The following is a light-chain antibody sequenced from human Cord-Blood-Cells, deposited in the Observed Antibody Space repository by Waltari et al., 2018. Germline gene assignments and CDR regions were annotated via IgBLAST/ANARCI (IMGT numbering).Light chain of an antibody. CDR1: QSMSSY. CDR2: AAS. Sequence: DIQMTQSPSSLSASVGDRVTITCRASQSMSSYLNWYQQKPGTAPKLLIYAASSLQSGVPSRFSGSGSGTDFTLPISSLQPEDFATYYCQQSYSTPWTFGQGTKVEIK. V-gene: IGKV1-39*01. CDR3: QQSYSTPWT. J-gene: IGKJ1*01.